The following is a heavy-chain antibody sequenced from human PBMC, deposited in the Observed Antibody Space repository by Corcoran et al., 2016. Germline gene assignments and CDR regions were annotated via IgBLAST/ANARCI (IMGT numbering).Heavy chain of an antibody. CDR3: ARPRYGDYGFDS. CDR2: IYYSGNT. Sequence: QVQLQESGPGLVKPSETLSLTCTVSGGSVSSGSYYWSWIRQSPGKGLEWIGYIYYSGNTNYNPSLKSRVTISVDTSKNQFSLNLNSVTAADTAVYYGARPRYGDYGFDSWGQGTLVTVSS. J-gene: IGHJ4*02. D-gene: IGHD4-17*01. V-gene: IGHV4-61*01. CDR1: GGSVSSGSYY.